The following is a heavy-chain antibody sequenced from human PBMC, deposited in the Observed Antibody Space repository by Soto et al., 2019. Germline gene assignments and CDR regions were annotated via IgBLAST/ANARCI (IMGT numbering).Heavy chain of an antibody. V-gene: IGHV1-18*01. CDR1: GYTFIRNG. J-gene: IGHJ6*02. CDR3: ARDSATLVPGV. D-gene: IGHD3-10*01. CDR2: ISAYNGNT. Sequence: QVQLVQSGAEVKKPGASVKVSCKASGYTFIRNGISWVRQAPGQGLEWMGGISAYNGNTEYAQKFQGRVTMTTDTSTSTAYMELRNLRSDDTAVYYCARDSATLVPGVWGQGTTVTVSS.